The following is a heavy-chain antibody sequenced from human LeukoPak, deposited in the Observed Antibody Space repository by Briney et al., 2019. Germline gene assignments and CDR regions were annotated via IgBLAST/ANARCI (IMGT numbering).Heavy chain of an antibody. J-gene: IGHJ6*03. V-gene: IGHV1-46*01. CDR3: ARKTTVTTPGYYYMDV. Sequence: ASVKVSCKASGYTFTSYYMHWVRQAPGQGLEWMGIINPSGGSTSYAQKFQGRVTMTTDTSTSTAYMELRSLRSDDTAVYYCARKTTVTTPGYYYMDVWGKGTTVTVSS. D-gene: IGHD4-17*01. CDR1: GYTFTSYY. CDR2: INPSGGST.